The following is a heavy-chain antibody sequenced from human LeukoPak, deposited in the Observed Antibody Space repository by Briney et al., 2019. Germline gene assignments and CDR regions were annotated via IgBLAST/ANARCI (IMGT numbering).Heavy chain of an antibody. D-gene: IGHD5-18*01. J-gene: IGHJ4*02. Sequence: SQTLSLTCAISGDSVSSNSVTWSWIRQSPSRGLEWLGRTYYRSKWSKDYAVSVKSRITINPDTSKNQFSLQLNSVTPEDTAVYYCARGKDTELFYWGQGTLVTVSS. CDR1: GDSVSSNSVT. V-gene: IGHV6-1*01. CDR2: TYYRSKWSK. CDR3: ARGKDTELFY.